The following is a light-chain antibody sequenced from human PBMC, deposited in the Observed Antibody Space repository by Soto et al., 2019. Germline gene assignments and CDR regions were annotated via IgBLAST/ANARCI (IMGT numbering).Light chain of an antibody. CDR1: QSVSTN. V-gene: IGKV3-20*01. J-gene: IGKJ5*01. CDR3: QQYGRSQTII. CDR2: NAL. Sequence: EIVMTQSPATLSVSPGERATLSCRASQSVSTNLAWYQQKPGQAPRLLIYNALTRATGIPDRFSGSGSGTDFTLTISRLEPEDFAVYYCQQYGRSQTIIFGQGTRLEIK.